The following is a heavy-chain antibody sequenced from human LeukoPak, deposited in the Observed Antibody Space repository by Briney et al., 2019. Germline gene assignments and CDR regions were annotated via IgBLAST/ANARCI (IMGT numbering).Heavy chain of an antibody. CDR2: INHSGST. CDR3: AKPAHIVVVLDAFDI. D-gene: IGHD2-21*01. CDR1: GGSFSGYY. Sequence: SETLSLTCAVYGGSFSGYYWSWIRQPPGKGLEWIGEINHSGSTNYNPSLKSRVTISVDTSKNQFSLKLSSVTAADTAVYYCAKPAHIVVVLDAFDIWGQGTMVTVSS. J-gene: IGHJ3*02. V-gene: IGHV4-34*01.